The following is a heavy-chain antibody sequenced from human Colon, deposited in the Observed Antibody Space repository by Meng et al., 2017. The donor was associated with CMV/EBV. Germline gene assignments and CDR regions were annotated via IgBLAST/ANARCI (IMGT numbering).Heavy chain of an antibody. Sequence: SVKVSCKTSGDTFDSYTIAWVRQAPGQGLEWMGGIIPFFGTANYAQKFQGRVTITTDKSTRTAYMEVSSLRFEDTAIYYCVVVPAAIGPLGAFDIWGQGTMVTVSS. CDR1: GDTFDSYT. J-gene: IGHJ3*02. V-gene: IGHV1-69*05. CDR3: VVVPAAIGPLGAFDI. D-gene: IGHD2-2*01. CDR2: IIPFFGTA.